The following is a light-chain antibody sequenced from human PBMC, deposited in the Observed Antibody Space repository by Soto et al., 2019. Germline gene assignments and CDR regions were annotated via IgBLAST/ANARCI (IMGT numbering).Light chain of an antibody. CDR3: QQYYTWPEA. CDR1: QSVSNN. J-gene: IGKJ1*01. CDR2: GAS. V-gene: IGKV3-15*01. Sequence: TQSPDTLSVSPGERATLSCRASQSVSNNLAWYQYQPGQAPRLLIYGASSRASGVSARFSGSGSGTEFTLTISSLLSEDSALYYCQQYYTWPEAFGQGTKVEI.